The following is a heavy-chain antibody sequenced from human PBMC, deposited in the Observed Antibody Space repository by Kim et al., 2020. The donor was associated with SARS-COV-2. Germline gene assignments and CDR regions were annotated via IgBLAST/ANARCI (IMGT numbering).Heavy chain of an antibody. V-gene: IGHV4-31*02. J-gene: IGHJ4*02. D-gene: IGHD3-10*01. CDR3: ARVRNYYGSGTDFDY. Sequence: PSLRSRVTNSVETSKNRFSLKLRSGTAADTAVYYCARVRNYYGSGTDFDYWGQGTLVTVSS.